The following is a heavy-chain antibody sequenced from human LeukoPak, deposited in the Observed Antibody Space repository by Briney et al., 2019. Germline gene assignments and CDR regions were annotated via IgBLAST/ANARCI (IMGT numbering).Heavy chain of an antibody. CDR2: IYYSGST. D-gene: IGHD2-15*01. J-gene: IGHJ4*02. CDR3: ARGSSGGSCYFDY. Sequence: SETLSLTCTVSGGSISSGGYYWSWIRQHPGKGLEWIGYIYYSGSTYYNPSLKSRVTISVDTSKNQFSLKLSSVTAADTAVYYCARGSSGGSCYFDYWGQGTLVTVSS. V-gene: IGHV4-31*03. CDR1: GGSISSGGYY.